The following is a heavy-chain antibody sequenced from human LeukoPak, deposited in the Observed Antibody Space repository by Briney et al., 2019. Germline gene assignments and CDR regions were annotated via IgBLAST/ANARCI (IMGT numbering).Heavy chain of an antibody. D-gene: IGHD5-18*01. V-gene: IGHV3-23*01. Sequence: TGGSLRLSCAASGFTFSIYAMSWVRQIPGKGLEWVSALSGSGGTTYYAGSVKGRFTISRDNSKNTVYLQMDSLRAEDTAVYYCAKDRSYGSDYWGQGTLVTVSS. CDR2: LSGSGGTT. CDR3: AKDRSYGSDY. CDR1: GFTFSIYA. J-gene: IGHJ4*02.